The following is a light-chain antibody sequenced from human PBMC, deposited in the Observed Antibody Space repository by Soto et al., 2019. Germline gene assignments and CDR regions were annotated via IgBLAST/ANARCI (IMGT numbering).Light chain of an antibody. CDR3: GSYSSTDTPFV. J-gene: IGLJ1*01. CDR2: DVT. V-gene: IGLV2-11*01. Sequence: QSALTQPRSVSGSPGQSVTISCSGTSSDLGGYNYVSWYQHHPGKAPKLMIYDVTLRPSGVPDRFSGSKSGNTASLTISGLQAEDESDYYCGSYSSTDTPFVFGTGTKLTVL. CDR1: SSDLGGYNY.